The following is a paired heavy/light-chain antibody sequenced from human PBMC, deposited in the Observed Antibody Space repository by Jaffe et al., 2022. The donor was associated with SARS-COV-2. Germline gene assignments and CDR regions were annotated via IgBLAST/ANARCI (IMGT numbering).Heavy chain of an antibody. CDR3: ARSGLGSYYYFDF. Sequence: EVQLVESGGGMVQPGGSLRLSCAVSGFSFSSYDFHWVRQAPGKGLEWVSTIGAAGDTYYPDSVKGRFTISRENAKNSLYLQMNSLRGGDTAVYYCARSGLGSYYYFDFWGQGTLVTVSS. V-gene: IGHV3-13*01. J-gene: IGHJ4*02. D-gene: IGHD3-10*01. CDR1: GFSFSSYD. CDR2: IGAAGDT.
Light chain of an antibody. CDR3: QQYYNTPLT. Sequence: DIVMTQSPDSLAVSLGERATINCKSSQSVLYSYNHKNYLAWYQRKPGQPPKLLIYWASTRESGVPDRFSGSGSGTDFTLTISSLQAEDVAVYYCQQYYNTPLTFGPGTKVDIK. V-gene: IGKV4-1*01. CDR2: WAS. J-gene: IGKJ3*01. CDR1: QSVLYSYNHKNY.